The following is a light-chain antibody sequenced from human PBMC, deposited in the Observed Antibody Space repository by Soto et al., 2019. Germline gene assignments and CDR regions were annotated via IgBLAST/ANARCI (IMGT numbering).Light chain of an antibody. J-gene: IGKJ3*01. CDR1: QSVGTSY. Sequence: EIVLTQSPATLSLSPGERATLSCRASQSVGTSYLAWYQQRPGQAPRLLISGSSTRAAGIPDRFSGSGSGPEFTLTITRLEPEDFAVYYCQQYGRSPFSFGPGTKVDF. V-gene: IGKV3-20*01. CDR3: QQYGRSPFS. CDR2: GSS.